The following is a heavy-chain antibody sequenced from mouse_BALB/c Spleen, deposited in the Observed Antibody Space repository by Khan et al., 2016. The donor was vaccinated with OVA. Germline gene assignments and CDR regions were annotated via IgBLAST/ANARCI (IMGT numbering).Heavy chain of an antibody. CDR1: GYTFTDYS. V-gene: IGHV1S137*01. Sequence: QVQLQQSGPELVRPGVSVKISCKGSGYTFTDYSMYWVKQSHAKSLEWIGVISTDSVNTNYNQKFKGKATLTVDKSSSTAYMELARMTSEDSAIYYCAIRDYLDYWGQGTTLTVSS. CDR3: AIRDYLDY. J-gene: IGHJ2*01. CDR2: ISTDSVNT.